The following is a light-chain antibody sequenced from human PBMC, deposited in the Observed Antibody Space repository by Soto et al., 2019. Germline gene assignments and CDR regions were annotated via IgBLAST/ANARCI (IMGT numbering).Light chain of an antibody. CDR1: QSVSSNY. CDR3: QQYESLPTT. Sequence: EIVLTQSPGTLSLSPGERATLSCRASQSVSSNYLAWYQQKPGQAPRLLMYGAFNRAAGTPGRFCGSGSGADFTLIISRLDPEDFAVYYCQQYESLPTTFGGGTKVDIK. CDR2: GAF. V-gene: IGKV3-20*01. J-gene: IGKJ4*01.